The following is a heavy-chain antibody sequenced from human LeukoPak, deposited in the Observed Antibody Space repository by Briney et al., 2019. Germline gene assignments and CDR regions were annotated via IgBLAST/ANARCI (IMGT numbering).Heavy chain of an antibody. CDR1: GYTFTVYY. D-gene: IGHD6-6*01. Sequence: GASVKVSCKASGYTFTVYYMHWVRQAPGQGLEWMGWINPNSGGTNYAQKFQGRVTMTRNTSISTAYMELSRLRSDDTAVYYCARAPSIAARRTDYWGQGTLVTVSS. V-gene: IGHV1-2*02. J-gene: IGHJ4*02. CDR2: INPNSGGT. CDR3: ARAPSIAARRTDY.